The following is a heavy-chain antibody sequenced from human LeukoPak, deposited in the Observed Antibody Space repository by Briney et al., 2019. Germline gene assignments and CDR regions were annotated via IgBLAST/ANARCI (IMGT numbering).Heavy chain of an antibody. D-gene: IGHD2-15*01. Sequence: GGSLRLSCAASGFTFSNAWMSWVRQAPGKGLEWVGRIKSKTDGGITDYAAPVKGRFTISRDDSKNTLYLQMSSLKTEDTAVYYCTTDCRGGSCYGWGQGTLVTVSS. CDR2: IKSKTDGGIT. J-gene: IGHJ4*02. CDR1: GFTFSNAW. V-gene: IGHV3-15*01. CDR3: TTDCRGGSCYG.